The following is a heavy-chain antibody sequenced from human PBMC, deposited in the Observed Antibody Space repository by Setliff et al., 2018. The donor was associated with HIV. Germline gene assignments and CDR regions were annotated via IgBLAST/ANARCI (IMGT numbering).Heavy chain of an antibody. Sequence: GESLRLSCTASGFTFGDYAMSWVRQAPGKGLEWVGFIRSKAYGGTTEYAASVKGRFTISRDDSKSIAYLQMNSLKTEDTAVHYRTRPHDCGDYYFDYWGQGTLVTVSS. J-gene: IGHJ4*02. CDR3: TRPHDCGDYYFDY. D-gene: IGHD4-17*01. V-gene: IGHV3-49*04. CDR1: GFTFGDYA. CDR2: IRSKAYGGTT.